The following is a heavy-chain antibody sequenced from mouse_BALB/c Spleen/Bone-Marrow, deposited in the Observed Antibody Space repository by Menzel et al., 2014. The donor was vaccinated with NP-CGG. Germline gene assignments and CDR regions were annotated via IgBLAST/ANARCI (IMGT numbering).Heavy chain of an antibody. Sequence: EVNVVESGGGLVQPGGSLRLSCATSGFTFTDYYMNWVRQPPGKALEWLGFIRNKANGYTTEYSASVKSRFTISRDNSQIILYLQMNTLRVDDSATYYCARDKGRVFFDYWGQGTTLTVSS. CDR2: IRNKANGYTT. CDR3: ARDKGRVFFDY. V-gene: IGHV7-3*02. CDR1: GFTFTDYY. J-gene: IGHJ2*01.